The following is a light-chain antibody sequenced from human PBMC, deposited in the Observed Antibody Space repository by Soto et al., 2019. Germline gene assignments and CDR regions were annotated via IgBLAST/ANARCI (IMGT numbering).Light chain of an antibody. J-gene: IGKJ1*01. Sequence: EIVLTQSPATLSLSPGERVTLSCRASQSVGTYLAWYQQKPGQAPRLLIHDASNRATGIPARFSGSGSGTDFTLTISRLEPEDFAVYYCQQYGSSGTFGQGTKVDIK. CDR2: DAS. CDR3: QQYGSSGT. V-gene: IGKV3-20*01. CDR1: QSVGTY.